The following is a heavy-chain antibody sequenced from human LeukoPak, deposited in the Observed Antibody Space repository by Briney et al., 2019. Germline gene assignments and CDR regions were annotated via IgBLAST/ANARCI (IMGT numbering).Heavy chain of an antibody. CDR1: GASMSSYY. CDR2: IYYSGST. V-gene: IGHV4-59*01. Sequence: SETLSLTCNVSGASMSSYYWSWFRQPPGKGLEWITYIYYSGSTNYNPSLKSRVTISVDTSKNQFSLKLSSVTAADTAVYYCARAPSGWYWPYFDYWGQGTLVTVSS. D-gene: IGHD6-19*01. CDR3: ARAPSGWYWPYFDY. J-gene: IGHJ4*02.